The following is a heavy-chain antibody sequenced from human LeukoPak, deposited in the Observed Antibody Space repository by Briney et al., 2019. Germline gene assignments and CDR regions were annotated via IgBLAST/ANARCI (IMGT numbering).Heavy chain of an antibody. CDR1: GFTFSSYA. D-gene: IGHD2-2*02. V-gene: IGHV3-30-3*01. CDR2: ISYDGSNK. Sequence: GGSLRLSCAASGFTFSSYAMHWVRQAPGKGLEWVAVISYDGSNKYYADSVKGRFTISRDNSKNTLYLQMNSLRAEDTAVYYCANLRGCSSTSCYTPVDAFDIWGQGTMVTVSS. CDR3: ANLRGCSSTSCYTPVDAFDI. J-gene: IGHJ3*02.